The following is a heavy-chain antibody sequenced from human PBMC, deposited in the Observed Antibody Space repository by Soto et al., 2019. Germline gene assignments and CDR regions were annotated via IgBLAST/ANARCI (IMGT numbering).Heavy chain of an antibody. V-gene: IGHV4-34*01. D-gene: IGHD6-19*01. Sequence: QVQLQQWGAGLLKPSETLSLTCAVYGGSFSGYYWSWIRQPPGKGLEWIGEINHSGSTNYNPSLKSRVTISVDTSKNQFSLKLSSVTAADTAVYYCARGLRYSSGWFDPWGQGTPVTVSS. CDR1: GGSFSGYY. CDR2: INHSGST. J-gene: IGHJ5*02. CDR3: ARGLRYSSGWFDP.